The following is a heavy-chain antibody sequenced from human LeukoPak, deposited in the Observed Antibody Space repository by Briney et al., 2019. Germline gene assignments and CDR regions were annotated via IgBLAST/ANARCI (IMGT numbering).Heavy chain of an antibody. V-gene: IGHV3-74*01. J-gene: IGHJ4*02. CDR2: INGDGSDT. Sequence: GGSLRLSCAASGFTFSSYWMQWVRQAPGKGLVWVSRINGDGSDTIYADSVKGRFTISRDNAKNTLYLQMNSLRADDTAVYYGARARFCTSGTGYSDYWGQGTLVTVSS. D-gene: IGHD2-8*01. CDR3: ARARFCTSGTGYSDY. CDR1: GFTFSSYW.